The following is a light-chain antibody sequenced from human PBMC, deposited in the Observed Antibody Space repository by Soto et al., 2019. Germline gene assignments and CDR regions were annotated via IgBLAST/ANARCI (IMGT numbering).Light chain of an antibody. J-gene: IGLJ3*02. CDR2: LEGSGSY. CDR3: VTWDSSIHWV. V-gene: IGLV4-60*02. Sequence: QLVLTQSSSASASLGSSVKLTCTLSSGHSSYIIAWHQQQPGKAPRYLMKLEGSGSYNKGSGVPDRFSGSSSGADRYLTISTLQFVDEADYYCVTWDSSIHWVFGGGTKVTVL. CDR1: SGHSSYI.